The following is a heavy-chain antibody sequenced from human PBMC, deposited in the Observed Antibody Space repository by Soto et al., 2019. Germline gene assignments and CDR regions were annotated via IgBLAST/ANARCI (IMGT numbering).Heavy chain of an antibody. CDR2: IYHSGST. Sequence: SETLSLTCAVSGGSISSGGYSWSWIRQPPGKGLEWIGYIYHSGSTYYNPSLKSRVTISVDRSKNQFSLKLSSVTAADTAVYYCARDTGGPYYSYGMEVWGQGTTVTVS. D-gene: IGHD6-25*01. J-gene: IGHJ6*02. CDR3: ARDTGGPYYSYGMEV. V-gene: IGHV4-30-2*01. CDR1: GGSISSGGYS.